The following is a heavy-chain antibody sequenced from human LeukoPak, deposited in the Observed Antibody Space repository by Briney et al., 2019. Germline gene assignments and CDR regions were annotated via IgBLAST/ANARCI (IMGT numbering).Heavy chain of an antibody. D-gene: IGHD2-21*01. Sequence: GGSLRLSCAASGFTVSSNYKSWVRHAPGKRLEWGSVIYSGGSTYYADSVKGRFTISRDNFKNTLYLQMNSLRAEDTAVYYCARGGVYGEKSDSWGQGTLVTVSS. CDR1: GFTVSSNY. V-gene: IGHV3-53*01. J-gene: IGHJ5*02. CDR3: ARGGVYGEKSDS. CDR2: IYSGGST.